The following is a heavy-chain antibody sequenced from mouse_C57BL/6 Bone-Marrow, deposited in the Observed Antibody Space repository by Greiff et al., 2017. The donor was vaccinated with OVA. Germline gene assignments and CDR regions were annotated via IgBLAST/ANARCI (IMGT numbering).Heavy chain of an antibody. CDR3: ASSPTGDY. D-gene: IGHD1-1*01. CDR1: GYTFTDYY. CDR2: INPYNGGT. J-gene: IGHJ2*01. V-gene: IGHV1-19*01. Sequence: EVQLQQSGPVLVKPGASVKMSCKASGYTFTDYYMNWVKQSHGKSLEWIGVINPYNGGTSYNQKFKGKATLTVVKSSSTAYMELNSLTSEDSAIYSCASSPTGDYWGQGTTLTVSS.